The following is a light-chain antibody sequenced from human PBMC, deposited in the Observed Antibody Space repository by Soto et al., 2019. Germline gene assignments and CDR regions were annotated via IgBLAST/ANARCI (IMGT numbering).Light chain of an antibody. J-gene: IGKJ1*01. V-gene: IGKV3-20*01. Sequence: EIVLTPSPATLSLSPGASATLPCRASHIVSSSYLAWYQQNPGQAPRLLIYGASSRATGTPDRFSGSGSGTDFTLTINRLEPEDFAVYYCQQYGSSPPTFGQGTKVDIK. CDR3: QQYGSSPPT. CDR1: HIVSSSY. CDR2: GAS.